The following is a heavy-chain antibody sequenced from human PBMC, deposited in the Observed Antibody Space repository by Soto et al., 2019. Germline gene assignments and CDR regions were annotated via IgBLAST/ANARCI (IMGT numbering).Heavy chain of an antibody. CDR3: AIEGITIFGVVPPYYYYMDV. CDR2: MNPNSGNT. J-gene: IGHJ6*03. D-gene: IGHD3-3*01. Sequence: ASVKVSCKASGYTFTSYDINWVRQATGQGLEWMGWMNPNSGNTGYAQKFQGRVTMTRNTSISTAYMELSSLRSEDTAVYYCAIEGITIFGVVPPYYYYMDVWGKGTTVTVSS. V-gene: IGHV1-8*01. CDR1: GYTFTSYD.